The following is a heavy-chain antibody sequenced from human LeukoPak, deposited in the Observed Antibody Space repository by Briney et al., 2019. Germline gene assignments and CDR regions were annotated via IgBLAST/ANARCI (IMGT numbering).Heavy chain of an antibody. CDR1: GFTFSSYS. Sequence: HPGGSLRLSCAASGFTFSSYSMNWVRQAPGKGLEWVSYISSSSSTIYYADSVKGRFTISRDNAKNSLYLQMNSLRAEDTAVYYCAINWNDFDYWGQGTLVTVSS. CDR3: AINWNDFDY. V-gene: IGHV3-48*01. J-gene: IGHJ4*02. D-gene: IGHD1-20*01. CDR2: ISSSSSTI.